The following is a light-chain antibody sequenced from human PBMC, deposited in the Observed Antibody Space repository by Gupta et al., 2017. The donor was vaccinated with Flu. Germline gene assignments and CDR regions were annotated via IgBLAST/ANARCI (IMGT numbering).Light chain of an antibody. CDR3: QQRRSGHPELT. CDR2: DVS. Sequence: PGERATLSCRASQSVRSYLAWYQQKPGQAPRLLIYDVSVRATGTPARFSGSGAGTDFTLTISSREPEDFAVYYCQQRRSGHPELTFGGGTKVEI. CDR1: QSVRSY. V-gene: IGKV3-11*01. J-gene: IGKJ4*01.